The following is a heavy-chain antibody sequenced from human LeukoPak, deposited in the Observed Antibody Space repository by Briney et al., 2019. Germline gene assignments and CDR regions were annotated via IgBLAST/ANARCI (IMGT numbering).Heavy chain of an antibody. V-gene: IGHV4-34*01. CDR1: GGSFSGYY. CDR3: ARAWYSSSWYYYYYGMDV. D-gene: IGHD6-13*01. J-gene: IGHJ6*02. Sequence: SETLSLTCAVYGGSFSGYYWSWIRQPPGKGLEWIGEINHSGSTNYNPSLKSRVTISVDTSKNQFSLKLSSVTAADTAVYYCARAWYSSSWYYYYYGMDVWGQGTTVTVSS. CDR2: INHSGST.